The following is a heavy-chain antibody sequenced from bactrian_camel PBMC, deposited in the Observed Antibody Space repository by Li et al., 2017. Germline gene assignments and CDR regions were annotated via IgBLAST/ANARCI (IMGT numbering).Heavy chain of an antibody. CDR1: ADALMY. CDR2: ITTGGSST. V-gene: IGHV3S53*01. J-gene: IGHJ4*01. Sequence: QVQLVESGGGSATVGGSLRLSCSASADALMYMAWFRQAPGQKREAVAAITTGGSSTMYHDSVKGRFTISRDNYRNTLYLQMNSLKPEDTAMYYCAADELVRPPIWTEQTEYRYWGQGTQVTVS. CDR3: AADELVRPPIWTEQTEYRY. D-gene: IGHD3*01.